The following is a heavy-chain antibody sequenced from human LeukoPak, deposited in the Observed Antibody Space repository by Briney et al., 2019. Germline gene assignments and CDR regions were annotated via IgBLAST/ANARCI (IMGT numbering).Heavy chain of an antibody. CDR3: ARDYYTQRRGKWIQLWLV. D-gene: IGHD5-18*01. CDR1: GYTFTGYY. Sequence: ASVKVSCKASGYTFTGYYMLWVRQAPGQGLEWMGWINPNSGGTNYAQKFQGRVTMTRDTSISTAYMELSRLRSDDTAVYYCARDYYTQRRGKWIQLWLVWGQGTLVTVSS. V-gene: IGHV1-2*02. CDR2: INPNSGGT. J-gene: IGHJ4*02.